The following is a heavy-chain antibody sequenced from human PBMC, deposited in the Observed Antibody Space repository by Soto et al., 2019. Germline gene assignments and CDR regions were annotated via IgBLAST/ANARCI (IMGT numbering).Heavy chain of an antibody. D-gene: IGHD5-12*01. V-gene: IGHV1-24*01. J-gene: IGHJ5*02. Sequence: GASVKVSCKVSGYTLTELSMHWVRQAPGKGLEWMGGFDPEDGETIYAQKFQGRVTMTEDTSTDTAYMELSSLRFEDTAVYYCATFYSGYDYRSNWFDPWGQGTLVTVSS. CDR1: GYTLTELS. CDR2: FDPEDGET. CDR3: ATFYSGYDYRSNWFDP.